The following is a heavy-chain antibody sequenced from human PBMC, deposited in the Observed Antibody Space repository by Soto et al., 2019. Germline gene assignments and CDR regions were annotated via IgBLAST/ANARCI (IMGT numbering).Heavy chain of an antibody. CDR1: GDTFNKYP. CDR2: INAANGDT. CDR3: AKNPGYYYDSTGYNLDY. D-gene: IGHD3-22*01. J-gene: IGHJ4*02. Sequence: ASVKVSCTSSGDTFNKYPMHWVRQAPGQGLEWMGWINAANGDTGYSQKFQGRVTISRDNSKNTLYLQMNSLRAEDTAVYYCAKNPGYYYDSTGYNLDYWGQGTLVTVSS. V-gene: IGHV1-3*01.